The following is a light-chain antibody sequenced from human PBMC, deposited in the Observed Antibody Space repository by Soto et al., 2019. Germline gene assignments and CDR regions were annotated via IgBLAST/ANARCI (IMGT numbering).Light chain of an antibody. CDR3: QQYNNWPLT. CDR1: QSVSSN. CDR2: GAS. Sequence: EIVMTQSPATLSVSPGERATLSCRAGQSVSSNLAWYQQKPGQAPRLLIYGASTRATGISARFSGSGSGTEFTLTISRLQSEDFAVYYCQQYNNWPLTFGGGTKVEIE. J-gene: IGKJ4*01. V-gene: IGKV3-15*01.